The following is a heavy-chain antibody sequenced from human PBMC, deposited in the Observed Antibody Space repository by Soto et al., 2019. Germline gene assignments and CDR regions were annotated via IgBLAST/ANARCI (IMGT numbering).Heavy chain of an antibody. D-gene: IGHD1-26*01. J-gene: IGHJ5*02. CDR2: IVVGSGNT. CDR3: AADHVVGAFWWFDP. Sequence: ASVKVSCKASGFTFTSSAVQWVRQARGQRLEWIGWIVVGSGNTNYAQKFQERVTITRDMSTSTAYMELSSLRSEDTAVYYCAADHVVGAFWWFDPWGQGTLVTVSS. V-gene: IGHV1-58*01. CDR1: GFTFTSSA.